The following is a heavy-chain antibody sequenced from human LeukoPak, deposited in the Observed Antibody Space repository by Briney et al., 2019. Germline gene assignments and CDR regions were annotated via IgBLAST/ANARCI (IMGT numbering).Heavy chain of an antibody. CDR1: GGTFSSYA. V-gene: IGHV1-69*04. Sequence: SVKVSCKASGGTFSSYAISWVRQAPGQGLEWMGRIIPILGIANYAQKFQSRVTITADKSTSTAYMELSSLRSEDTAVYYCATCWQQLVGPNTYYYYMDVWGKGTTVTVSS. J-gene: IGHJ6*03. D-gene: IGHD6-13*01. CDR3: ATCWQQLVGPNTYYYYMDV. CDR2: IIPILGIA.